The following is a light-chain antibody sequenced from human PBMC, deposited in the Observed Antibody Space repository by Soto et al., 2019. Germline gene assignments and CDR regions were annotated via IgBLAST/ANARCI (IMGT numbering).Light chain of an antibody. J-gene: IGKJ4*02. CDR2: KAS. CDR3: QHYNSYSP. CDR1: QSISSL. V-gene: IGKV1-5*03. Sequence: DIQMTQSPSTLSASVGDRVTFTCRASQSISSLLAWYQQKPGKAPKLLIYKASTLESGVPSRFSGSGSGTEFTLTITSLQPDDFATYYCQHYNSYSPFGGGTKVEIK.